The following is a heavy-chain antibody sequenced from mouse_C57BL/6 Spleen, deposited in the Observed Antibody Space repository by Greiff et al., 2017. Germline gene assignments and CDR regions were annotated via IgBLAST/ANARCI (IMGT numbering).Heavy chain of an antibody. V-gene: IGHV1-9*01. Sequence: VQLQQSGAELMKPGASVKLSCKATGYTFTGYWIEWVKQRPGHGLEWIGEILPGSGSTNYNEKFKGKATFTADTSSNTAYMQVSSLATEVSAIYYCAKEALCMTTVVAPFDYWGQGTTLTVSS. CDR1: GYTFTGYW. J-gene: IGHJ2*01. CDR3: AKEALCMTTVVAPFDY. CDR2: ILPGSGST. D-gene: IGHD1-1*01.